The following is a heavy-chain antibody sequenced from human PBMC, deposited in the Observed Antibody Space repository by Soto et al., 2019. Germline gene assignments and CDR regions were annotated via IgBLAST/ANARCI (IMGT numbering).Heavy chain of an antibody. CDR1: GFSFSNYW. V-gene: IGHV3-7*01. D-gene: IGHD3-3*01. CDR2: INQDGSKK. CDR3: ARPRFLEDLGGGDHDY. Sequence: EVQLVESGGGLVQPGGSLRLSCAASGFSFSNYWMSWVRQAPGKGLEWVANINQDGSKKYSVDSVKGRFTISRDNAKNSLLLQLHSQRLEHTAVYYCARPRFLEDLGGGDHDYWGLGTLVTVSA. J-gene: IGHJ4*01.